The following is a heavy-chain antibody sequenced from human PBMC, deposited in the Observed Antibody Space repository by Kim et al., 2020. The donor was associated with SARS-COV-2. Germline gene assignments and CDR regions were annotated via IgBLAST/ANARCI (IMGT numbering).Heavy chain of an antibody. CDR3: ARESYYDSDWYFDL. J-gene: IGHJ2*01. D-gene: IGHD3-22*01. Sequence: ADYVKGRFTISRDNSKNTLYLQMNSLRAEDTAVYYCARESYYDSDWYFDLWGRGTLVTVSS. V-gene: IGHV3-33*01.